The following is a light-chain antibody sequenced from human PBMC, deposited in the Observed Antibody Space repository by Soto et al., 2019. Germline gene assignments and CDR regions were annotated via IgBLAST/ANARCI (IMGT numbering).Light chain of an antibody. Sequence: EIVLTQSPGTLSLSPGERATLSCRASPSVSSSYLAWYQQKPGQAPMLLLYGASSRATGIPDRFSGSGSGTDFALTISRREPEYFAVYYCQQYGSSPRTVGQGTRVDIK. CDR2: GAS. V-gene: IGKV3-20*01. CDR3: QQYGSSPRT. J-gene: IGKJ1*01. CDR1: PSVSSSY.